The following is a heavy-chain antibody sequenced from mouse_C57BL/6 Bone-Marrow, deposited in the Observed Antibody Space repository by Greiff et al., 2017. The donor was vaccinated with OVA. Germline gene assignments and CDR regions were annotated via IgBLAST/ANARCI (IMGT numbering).Heavy chain of an antibody. D-gene: IGHD2-4*01. Sequence: VQLHQSGPGLVAPSQSLSITCTVSGFSLTSYGVHWVRQPPGKGLEWLVVIWSDGSTTYNSALKSRLSISKDNSKSQVFLKMNSLQTDDTAMYYCARHDDYDEAWFAYWGQGTLVTVSA. CDR1: GFSLTSYG. CDR2: IWSDGST. J-gene: IGHJ3*01. V-gene: IGHV2-6-1*01. CDR3: ARHDDYDEAWFAY.